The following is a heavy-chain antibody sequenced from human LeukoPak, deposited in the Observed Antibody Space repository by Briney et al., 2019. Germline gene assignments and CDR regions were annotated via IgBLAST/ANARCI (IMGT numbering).Heavy chain of an antibody. Sequence: SVTVSCTASGGSFSSYGFHWVRQAPAQGLEWMGGIIPVFRTTSYAQKFQDRVTITADRSTDTVYMELSSLRSEDMAVYFCARDSLRRTHYYDSTGYYCSLDIWGQGTVVTVSS. CDR3: ARDSLRRTHYYDSTGYYCSLDI. V-gene: IGHV1-69*06. D-gene: IGHD3-22*01. CDR1: GGSFSSYG. CDR2: IIPVFRTT. J-gene: IGHJ3*02.